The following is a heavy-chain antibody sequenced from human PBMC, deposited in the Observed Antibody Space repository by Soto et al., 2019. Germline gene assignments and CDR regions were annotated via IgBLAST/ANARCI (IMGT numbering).Heavy chain of an antibody. CDR1: GGTFSRYT. J-gene: IGHJ5*02. CDR3: ARGSSTRDWFDP. CDR2: IIPILGIA. Sequence: QVQLVQSGAELKKPGSSVKVSCKDSGGTFSRYTLSWVRQAPGQGLEWMGRIIPILGIANYAQKFQVRVTITAVKSTSTAYLELSSLRSEDTAVYSWARGSSTRDWFDPWGQGTLVTVSS. D-gene: IGHD2-2*01. V-gene: IGHV1-69*02.